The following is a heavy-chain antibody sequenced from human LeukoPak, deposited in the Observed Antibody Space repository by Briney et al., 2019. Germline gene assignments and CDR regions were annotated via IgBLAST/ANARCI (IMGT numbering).Heavy chain of an antibody. J-gene: IGHJ5*02. Sequence: SETLSLTCTVSGGSISSSSYYWGWIRQPPGKGLEWIGSIYYSGSTYFNPSLKSRVTISVDTSKNQFSLKLSSVTAADTAVYYCARGAYDFWIPNWFDPWGQGTLVTVSS. D-gene: IGHD3-3*01. CDR1: GGSISSSSYY. CDR3: ARGAYDFWIPNWFDP. CDR2: IYYSGST. V-gene: IGHV4-39*07.